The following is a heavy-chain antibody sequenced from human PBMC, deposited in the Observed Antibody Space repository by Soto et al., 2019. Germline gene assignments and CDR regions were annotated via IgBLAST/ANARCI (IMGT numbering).Heavy chain of an antibody. D-gene: IGHD5-12*01. CDR2: IIPIFNTP. CDR3: ASRPRNGYNR. Sequence: QVQLVQSGAELKKPGSSVKVSCKSSGGSFSNSAVTWGRQAPGQGLEWMGGIIPIFNTPNYAQKFQGRVAFTADDSTATAYMELTSLTSEDTAVYYCASRPRNGYNRWGQGTLVTVSS. CDR1: GGSFSNSA. J-gene: IGHJ4*02. V-gene: IGHV1-69*01.